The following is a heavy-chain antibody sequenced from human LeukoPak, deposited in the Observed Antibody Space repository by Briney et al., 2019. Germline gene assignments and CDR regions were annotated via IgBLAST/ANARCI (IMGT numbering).Heavy chain of an antibody. V-gene: IGHV1-2*06. Sequence: ASVKVSCKASGYTFTGYYMHWVRQAPGQGLEWMGRINPNSGGTNYAQKFQGRVTMTRDTSISTAYMELSRLRSDDTAVYHCARAAVARTALGYWGQGTLVTVSS. J-gene: IGHJ4*02. CDR1: GYTFTGYY. CDR3: ARAAVARTALGY. CDR2: INPNSGGT. D-gene: IGHD6-19*01.